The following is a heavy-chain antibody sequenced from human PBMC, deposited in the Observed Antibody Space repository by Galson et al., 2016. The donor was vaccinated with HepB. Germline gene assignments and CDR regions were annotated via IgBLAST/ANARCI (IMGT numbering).Heavy chain of an antibody. Sequence: SLRLSCAASGFPFNLWGMHWLRQAPGKGLEWLAIIGHAGNAIMYADSVKGRFTISRDNSKNTLYLQMDMLRVEDTAVYYCARDLQSHFFDYWGRGALVTVSS. J-gene: IGHJ4*02. CDR2: IGHAGNAI. D-gene: IGHD3-3*02. CDR1: GFPFNLWG. V-gene: IGHV3-33*01. CDR3: ARDLQSHFFDY.